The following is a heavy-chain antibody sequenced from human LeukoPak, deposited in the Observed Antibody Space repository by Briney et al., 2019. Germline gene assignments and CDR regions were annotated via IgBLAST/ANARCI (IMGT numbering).Heavy chain of an antibody. Sequence: SETLSLTCAVYGGSFSGYYWSRIRQPPGKGLEWIGEINHSGSTNYNPSLKSRVTISVDTSKNQFSLKLSSVTAADTAVYYCARPKTVITMIVGSEVAFDIWGQGTMVTVSS. CDR2: INHSGST. V-gene: IGHV4-34*01. D-gene: IGHD3-22*01. CDR1: GGSFSGYY. CDR3: ARPKTVITMIVGSEVAFDI. J-gene: IGHJ3*02.